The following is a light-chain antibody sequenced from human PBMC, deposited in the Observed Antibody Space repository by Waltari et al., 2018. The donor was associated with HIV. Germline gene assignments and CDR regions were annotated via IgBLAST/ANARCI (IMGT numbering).Light chain of an antibody. CDR1: QTVISNY. CDR2: GAS. V-gene: IGKV3-20*01. CDR3: QQYGDSPFT. J-gene: IGKJ3*01. Sequence: ELVLTQSPDTLSLSPWTRATLSCRASQTVISNYLAWYQQKPGQAPRLLVYGASSRAAGIADRFSGSGSGTDFTLIISRVEPEDSAVFYCQQYGDSPFTFGPGTKVEIK.